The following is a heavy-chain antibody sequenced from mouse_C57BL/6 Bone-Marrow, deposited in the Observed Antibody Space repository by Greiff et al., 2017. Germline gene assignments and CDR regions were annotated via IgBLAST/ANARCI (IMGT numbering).Heavy chain of an antibody. CDR1: GYAFSSSW. V-gene: IGHV1-82*01. Sequence: VKLQQSGPELVKPGASVKISCKASGYAFSSSWMNWVKQRPGKGLEWIGRIYPGDGDTNYNGKFKGKATLTADKSSSTAYMQLSSLTSEDSAVYFGARLLRGFAYWGQGTLVTVSA. CDR2: IYPGDGDT. CDR3: ARLLRGFAY. D-gene: IGHD1-1*01. J-gene: IGHJ3*01.